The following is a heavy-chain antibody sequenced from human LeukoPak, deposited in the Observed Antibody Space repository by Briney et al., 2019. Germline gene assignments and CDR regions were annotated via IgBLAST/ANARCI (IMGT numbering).Heavy chain of an antibody. D-gene: IGHD3-16*02. V-gene: IGHV4-34*01. CDR1: GGSFSGYY. Sequence: SETLSLTCAVYGGSFSGYYWSWIRQPPGKGLEWIGEINHSGSTNYNPSLKSRATISVDTSKNQFSLKLSSVTAADTAVYYCARGPPYDYIWGSYRWQAFDIWGQGTMVTVSS. CDR3: ARGPPYDYIWGSYRWQAFDI. J-gene: IGHJ3*02. CDR2: INHSGST.